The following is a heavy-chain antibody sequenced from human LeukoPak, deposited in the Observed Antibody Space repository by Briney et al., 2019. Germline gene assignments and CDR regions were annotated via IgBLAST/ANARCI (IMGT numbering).Heavy chain of an antibody. V-gene: IGHV3-7*01. CDR2: IKQDGSVK. Sequence: PGGSLRLSCVASGFTFSSYWLSWVRQAPGKGLEWVANIKQDGSVKYYVDSVKGRFTISRDNAKNSLYLQMNSLRAEDTAVYYCAVVGAMTWGQGTLVTVSS. CDR3: AVVGAMT. J-gene: IGHJ5*02. D-gene: IGHD1-26*01. CDR1: GFTFSSYW.